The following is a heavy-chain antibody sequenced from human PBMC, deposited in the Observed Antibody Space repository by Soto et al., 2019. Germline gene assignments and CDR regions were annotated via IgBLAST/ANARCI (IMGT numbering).Heavy chain of an antibody. V-gene: IGHV3-9*01. Sequence: PGGSLRLSCAASGFTFSSYAMHWVRQAPGKGLEWVSGISWNSGSIGYADSVKGRFTISRDNAKNSLYLQMNSLRAEDTALYYCAKDIAHRVATMRYFDYWGQGTLVTVSS. CDR1: GFTFSSYA. CDR3: AKDIAHRVATMRYFDY. D-gene: IGHD5-12*01. J-gene: IGHJ4*02. CDR2: ISWNSGSI.